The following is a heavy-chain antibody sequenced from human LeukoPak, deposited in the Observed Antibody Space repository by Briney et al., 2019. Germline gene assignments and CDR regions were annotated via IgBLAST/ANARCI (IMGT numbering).Heavy chain of an antibody. CDR1: GGSISSSNW. D-gene: IGHD2-15*01. CDR2: IYHSGST. J-gene: IGHJ5*02. CDR3: ARREDIVVVVAADNGLHSDNWFDP. Sequence: SETLSLTCAVSGGSISSSNWWSWVRQPPGKGLEWIGEIYHSGSTNYNPSLKSRVTISVDKSKNQFSLKLSSVTAADTAVYYCARREDIVVVVAADNGLHSDNWFDPWGQGTLVTVSS. V-gene: IGHV4-4*02.